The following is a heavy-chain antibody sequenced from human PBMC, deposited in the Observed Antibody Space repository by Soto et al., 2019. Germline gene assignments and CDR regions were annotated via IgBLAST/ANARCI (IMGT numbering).Heavy chain of an antibody. V-gene: IGHV1-69*04. D-gene: IGHD4-17*01. CDR1: GGTFSSYT. CDR2: IIPILGIA. Sequence: SVKVSCKASGGTFSSYTISWVRQAPGQGLEWMGRIIPILGIANYAQKFQGRVTITADKSTSTAYMELSSLRSEDTAVYYCARDLGGDYGVLYYFDYWGQGTLVTVSS. CDR3: ARDLGGDYGVLYYFDY. J-gene: IGHJ4*02.